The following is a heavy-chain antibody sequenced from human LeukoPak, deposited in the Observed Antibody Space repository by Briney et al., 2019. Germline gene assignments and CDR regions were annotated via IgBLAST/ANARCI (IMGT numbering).Heavy chain of an antibody. D-gene: IGHD5-24*01. CDR2: IGSSGNYI. J-gene: IGHJ1*01. CDR3: ALQEMATGYFQH. V-gene: IGHV3-21*01. CDR1: GFTFSSYS. Sequence: GGSLRLSCAASGFTFSSYSMNWVRQAPGKGLEWVSSIGSSGNYIYYADSVKGRFTISRDNAKNSLYLQMNSLRAEDTAVYYCALQEMATGYFQHWGQGTLVTVSS.